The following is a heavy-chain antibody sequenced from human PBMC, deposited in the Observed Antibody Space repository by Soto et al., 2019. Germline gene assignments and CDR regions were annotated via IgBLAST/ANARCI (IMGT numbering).Heavy chain of an antibody. D-gene: IGHD3-16*01. V-gene: IGHV1-18*01. CDR2: INGYTGNT. CDR1: GYTFTSYG. CDR3: ARSWVTGKGGMDV. J-gene: IGHJ6*02. Sequence: QVQLVQSGGEVKKPGASVKVSCKASGYTFTSYGFSWVRPAPGQGLEWMGWINGYTGNTHYAQKFQGRVTMTIDTSTSTAYMELWTLISDDTAVYYCARSWVTGKGGMDVWGQGTTVTVSS.